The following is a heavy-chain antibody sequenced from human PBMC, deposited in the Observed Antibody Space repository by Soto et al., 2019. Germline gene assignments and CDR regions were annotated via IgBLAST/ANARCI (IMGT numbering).Heavy chain of an antibody. CDR1: GYTFTSYG. CDR2: ISAYNGNT. D-gene: IGHD6-19*01. CDR3: ARDSSGWQLIGRFIH. V-gene: IGHV1-18*01. Sequence: ASVKVSCKASGYTFTSYGISWVRQAPGQGLEWMGWISAYNGNTTYAQKLQGRVTMATDTCTSTAYMELRSLRFDDTAVYYCARDSSGWQLIGRFIHGGQGTLVTV. J-gene: IGHJ4*02.